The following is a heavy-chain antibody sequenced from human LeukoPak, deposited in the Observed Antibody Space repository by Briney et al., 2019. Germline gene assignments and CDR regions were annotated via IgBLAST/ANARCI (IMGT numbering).Heavy chain of an antibody. Sequence: GGSLRLSCAASGFTFSSYAMSWVRQAPGKGLEWVSDISGSGGSTYYADSVKGRFTISRDNSKNTLYLQMNSLRAEDTALYCCAKESNVDTAMVVELDYWGQGTLVTVST. D-gene: IGHD5-18*01. CDR1: GFTFSSYA. J-gene: IGHJ4*02. V-gene: IGHV3-23*01. CDR2: ISGSGGST. CDR3: AKESNVDTAMVVELDY.